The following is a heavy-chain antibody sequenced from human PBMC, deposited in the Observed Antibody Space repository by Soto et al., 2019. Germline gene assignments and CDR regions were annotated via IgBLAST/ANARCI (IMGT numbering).Heavy chain of an antibody. CDR3: ARSPSVLMVYAPGPPTHYDY. D-gene: IGHD2-8*01. V-gene: IGHV4-39*01. J-gene: IGHJ4*02. Sequence: QLQLQESGPGLVKPSETLSLTCTVSGGSISSSSYYWGWIRQPPGKGLEWIGSIYYSGSTYYNPFLKSRVTISVDTSKNQFSLKLSSVTAADTAVYYCARSPSVLMVYAPGPPTHYDYWGQGTLVTVSS. CDR2: IYYSGST. CDR1: GGSISSSSYY.